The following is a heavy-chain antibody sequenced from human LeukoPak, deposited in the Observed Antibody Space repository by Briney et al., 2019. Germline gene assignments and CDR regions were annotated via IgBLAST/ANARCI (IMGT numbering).Heavy chain of an antibody. CDR1: GYTFTSYY. CDR2: ISPSGGST. J-gene: IGHJ3*02. Sequence: ASVKVSCKASGYTFTSYYMHWVRQAPGQGLEWMGIISPSGGSTSYPQKFQGRVTMTRDTSTSTVYMELSSLRSEDTAVYYCARELRPGPFDIWGQGTLVTVSS. CDR3: ARELRPGPFDI. V-gene: IGHV1-46*01. D-gene: IGHD4-17*01.